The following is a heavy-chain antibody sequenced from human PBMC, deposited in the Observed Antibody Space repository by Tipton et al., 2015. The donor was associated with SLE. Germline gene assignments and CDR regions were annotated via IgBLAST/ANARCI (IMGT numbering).Heavy chain of an antibody. V-gene: IGHV4-34*01. CDR3: ARFSGSAPWWYFDL. CDR1: GGSFSGYY. D-gene: IGHD3-10*01. Sequence: TLSLTCAVYGGSFSGYYWSWIRQPPGKGLEWIGEINHSGSTNYNPSLKSRVTISVDTSKNQFSLKLSSVTAADTAVYYCARFSGSAPWWYFDLWGRGTLVTVSS. J-gene: IGHJ2*01. CDR2: INHSGST.